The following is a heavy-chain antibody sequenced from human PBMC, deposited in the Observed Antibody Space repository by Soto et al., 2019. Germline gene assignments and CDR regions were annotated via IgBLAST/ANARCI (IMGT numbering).Heavy chain of an antibody. CDR1: GGSISSSNW. CDR2: IYHSGST. V-gene: IGHV4-4*02. J-gene: IGHJ6*02. CDR3: AREHTICDEAAYYYYGMDV. Sequence: PSETLSLTCAVSGGSISSSNWWSWVRQPPGKGLEWIGEIYHSGSTNYNPSLKSRVTISVDKSKNQFSLKLSSVTAADTAVYYCAREHTICDEAAYYYYGMDVWGQGTTVTVSS. D-gene: IGHD3-3*01.